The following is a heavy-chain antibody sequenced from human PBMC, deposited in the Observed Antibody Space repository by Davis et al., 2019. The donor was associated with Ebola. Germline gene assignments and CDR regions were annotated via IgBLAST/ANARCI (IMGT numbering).Heavy chain of an antibody. CDR1: GFTFSSYA. J-gene: IGHJ6*02. CDR2: ISYDGSNK. V-gene: IGHV3-30*04. Sequence: PGGSLRLSCAASGFTFSSYAMHWVRQAPGKGLEWVAVISYDGSNKYYADSVKGRFTTSRDNSKNTLYLQMNSLRAEDTAVYYCARGDQRGYSYGQDYYYGMDVWGQGTTVTVSS. D-gene: IGHD5-18*01. CDR3: ARGDQRGYSYGQDYYYGMDV.